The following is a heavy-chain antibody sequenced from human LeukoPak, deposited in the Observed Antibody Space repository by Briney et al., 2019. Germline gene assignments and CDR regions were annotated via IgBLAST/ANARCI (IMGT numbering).Heavy chain of an antibody. CDR2: IKQDGREK. V-gene: IGHV3-7*02. CDR3: ARNNAEYSLAVAGTGWFDP. Sequence: GGSLRLSCAASGWTFSRYWMSGVGQAPGKGLEWVANIKQDGREKYYVDSVKGRFTISRDTAKNSLFLQMNSLRAEATAFYSCARNNAEYSLAVAGTGWFDPWGQGTLVTVSS. J-gene: IGHJ5*02. CDR1: GWTFSRYW. D-gene: IGHD6-13*01.